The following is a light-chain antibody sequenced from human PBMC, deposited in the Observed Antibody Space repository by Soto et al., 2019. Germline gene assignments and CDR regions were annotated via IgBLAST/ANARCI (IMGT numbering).Light chain of an antibody. Sequence: DIVMTQSPDSLAVSLGERATINCKSSQSVLYSSNNKNYLAWYQRKPGQPPKLLIYWASTRESGVPDRFSDSGSGTDFTLTISSLQAEDVATHYCHQSGSPPRTFGQGTKVEIK. CDR3: HQSGSPPRT. CDR1: QSVLYSSNNKNY. J-gene: IGKJ1*01. V-gene: IGKV4-1*01. CDR2: WAS.